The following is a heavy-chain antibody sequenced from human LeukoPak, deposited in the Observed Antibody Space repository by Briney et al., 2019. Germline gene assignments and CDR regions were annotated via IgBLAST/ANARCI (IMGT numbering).Heavy chain of an antibody. D-gene: IGHD3-3*01. CDR2: ISSSSSTI. CDR3: ARDPYHTIFGVAAFDY. CDR1: GFTFSSYS. V-gene: IGHV3-48*01. J-gene: IGHJ4*02. Sequence: RAGGSLRLSCAASGFTFSSYSMNWVRQAPGKGLEWVSYISSSSSTIYYADSVKGRFTISRDNAKNSLYLQMNSLRAEDTAVYYCARDPYHTIFGVAAFDYWGQGTLVTVSS.